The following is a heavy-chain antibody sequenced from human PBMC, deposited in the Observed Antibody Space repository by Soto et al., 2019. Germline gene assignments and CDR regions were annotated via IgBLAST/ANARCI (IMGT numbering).Heavy chain of an antibody. CDR1: GFTFTDYY. V-gene: IGHV3-11*01. CDR3: ARGHYYDTGAYYDHYGLDI. J-gene: IGHJ6*02. D-gene: IGHD3-22*01. CDR2: ISSSSSDI. Sequence: QVQLVESGGGLVRPGGSLRLSCAASGFTFTDYYMTWIRQAPGKGLEWVSYISSSSSDIYYADSVKGRLTISRDNAKNSLYLQITGLRPEDTAVYYCARGHYYDTGAYYDHYGLDIWGQGTAVTVSS.